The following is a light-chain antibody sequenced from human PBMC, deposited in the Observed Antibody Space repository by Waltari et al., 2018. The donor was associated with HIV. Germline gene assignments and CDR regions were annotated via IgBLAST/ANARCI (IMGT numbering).Light chain of an antibody. CDR2: STN. Sequence: QTVVTQEPSFSVSPGGTVTLTCGLSSGSVSTSYYPSWYQQTPGQAPRTLIYSTNTRSSGVPYRFSGSILGNKAALTTTGAQADDESDYYCVLYMGSGISVFGGGTKLTVL. CDR1: SGSVSTSYY. V-gene: IGLV8-61*01. CDR3: VLYMGSGISV. J-gene: IGLJ3*02.